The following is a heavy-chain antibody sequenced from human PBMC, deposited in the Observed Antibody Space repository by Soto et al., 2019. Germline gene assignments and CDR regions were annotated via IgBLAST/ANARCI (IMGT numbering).Heavy chain of an antibody. CDR3: ASGYSSSWLFDY. V-gene: IGHV1-69*02. Sequence: QVQLVQSGAEVKKPGSSVKVSCKASGGTFSSYTISWVRQAPGQGLEWMGRIIPILGIANYAQKFQGRVTIXAXXSTSTAYMELSSLRSEDTAVYYCASGYSSSWLFDYWGQGTLVTVSS. J-gene: IGHJ4*02. CDR1: GGTFSSYT. CDR2: IIPILGIA. D-gene: IGHD6-13*01.